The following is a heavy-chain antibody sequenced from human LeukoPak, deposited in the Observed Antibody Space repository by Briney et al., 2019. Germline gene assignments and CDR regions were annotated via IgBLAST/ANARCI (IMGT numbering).Heavy chain of an antibody. CDR1: GYTFTSYG. CDR2: ISAYNGNT. CDR3: ARDQGRMGAGLTNVRGVITELDY. J-gene: IGHJ4*02. Sequence: ASVKVSCKASGYTFTSYGISWVRQAPGQGLEWMGWISAYNGNTNYAQKLQGRVTMTTDTSTSTAYMELRSLRSDDTAVYYCARDQGRMGAGLTNVRGVITELDYWGQGTLVTVSS. D-gene: IGHD3-10*02. V-gene: IGHV1-18*01.